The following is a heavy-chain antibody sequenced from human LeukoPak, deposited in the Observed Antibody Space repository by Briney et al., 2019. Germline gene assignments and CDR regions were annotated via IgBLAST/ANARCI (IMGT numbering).Heavy chain of an antibody. CDR3: AKLGREADYYYYYMDV. V-gene: IGHV3-23*01. J-gene: IGHJ6*03. D-gene: IGHD1-26*01. CDR1: GFTFSSYA. CDR2: ISKAGGST. Sequence: GGSLRLSCAASGFTFSSYAMSWVRRAPGKGLEWVSDISKAGGSTYYADSVKGRFTISRDNSKSTLYLQMNNLRAEDTAVYYCAKLGREADYYYYYMDVWGKGTTVTVSS.